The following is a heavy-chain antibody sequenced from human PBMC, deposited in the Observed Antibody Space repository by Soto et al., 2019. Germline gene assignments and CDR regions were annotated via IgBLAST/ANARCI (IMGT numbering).Heavy chain of an antibody. Sequence: GGSLRLSCAASGFTFSSYAMHWVRQAPGKGLEWVAVISYDGSNKYYADSVKGRFTISRDNSKNTLYLQMNSLRAEDTAVYYCAREIGYYDSSGYLDYWGQGTLVTVSS. CDR1: GFTFSSYA. CDR2: ISYDGSNK. D-gene: IGHD3-22*01. V-gene: IGHV3-30-3*01. J-gene: IGHJ4*02. CDR3: AREIGYYDSSGYLDY.